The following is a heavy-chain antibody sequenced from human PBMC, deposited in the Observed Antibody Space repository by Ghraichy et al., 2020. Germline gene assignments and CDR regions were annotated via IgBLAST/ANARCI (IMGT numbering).Heavy chain of an antibody. J-gene: IGHJ6*03. CDR2: IYTSGST. Sequence: SQTLSLTCTVSGGSISSYYWSWIRQPAGKGLEWIGRIYTSGSTNYNPSLKSRVTMSVDTSKNQFSLKLSSVTAADTAVYYCAREGFYDFWSGYSDYYYYYMDVWGKGTTVTVSS. CDR3: AREGFYDFWSGYSDYYYYYMDV. V-gene: IGHV4-4*07. D-gene: IGHD3-3*01. CDR1: GGSISSYY.